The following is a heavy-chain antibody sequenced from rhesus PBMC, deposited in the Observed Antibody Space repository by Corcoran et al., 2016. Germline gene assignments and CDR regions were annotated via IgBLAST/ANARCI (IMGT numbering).Heavy chain of an antibody. CDR1: GGSISDSYY. Sequence: QVQLQESGPGLVKPSETLSLTCTVSGGSISDSYYWNWIRQPPGKGLEWIGNIYGSSGSPNSNPSRKRRVTISKDTSKNQFSLKVRSVTAADTAVYYCAKERGDSYYNIWTYYLVWGPGVLVTVSS. D-gene: IGHD3-3*01. CDR2: IYGSSGSP. J-gene: IGHJ5-1*01. V-gene: IGHV4S7*01. CDR3: AKERGDSYYNIWTYYLV.